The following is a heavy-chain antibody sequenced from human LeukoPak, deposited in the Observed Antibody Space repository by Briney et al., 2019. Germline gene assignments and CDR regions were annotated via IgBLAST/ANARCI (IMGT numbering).Heavy chain of an antibody. Sequence: KPSETLSLTCTVSGGSISSYYWSWIRQPPGKGLEWIGYIHASGSTNYNPSLKSRLTTSVDTSNNRFSLKLSSLTAADTAVYYCARHGGKDYVNTWFDPWGQGTLVTVSS. J-gene: IGHJ5*02. V-gene: IGHV4-59*08. CDR3: ARHGGKDYVNTWFDP. D-gene: IGHD3-16*01. CDR1: GGSISSYY. CDR2: IHASGST.